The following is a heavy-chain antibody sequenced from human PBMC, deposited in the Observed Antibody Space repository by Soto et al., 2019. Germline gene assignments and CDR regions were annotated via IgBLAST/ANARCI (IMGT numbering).Heavy chain of an antibody. Sequence: QGQLVESGGGVVQPGRSVRLSYAASGFSFGYYAMHWVRQAPGKGLEWVAVIAYDSSKKYYADSVKGRFTISRDNSKNTLYLQMNSLRDDDTAVYYCASPYCSGGSCYLTEYFQYWGQGTLVTVSS. CDR2: IAYDSSKK. J-gene: IGHJ1*01. CDR3: ASPYCSGGSCYLTEYFQY. V-gene: IGHV3-30*03. D-gene: IGHD2-15*01. CDR1: GFSFGYYA.